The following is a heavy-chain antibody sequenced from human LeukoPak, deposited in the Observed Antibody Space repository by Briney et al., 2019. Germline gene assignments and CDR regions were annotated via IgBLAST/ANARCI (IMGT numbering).Heavy chain of an antibody. D-gene: IGHD3-10*01. CDR2: INHSGST. CDR3: ARLVFRPRGSGSRYFDY. Sequence: GSLRLSCAASGFTVSSNYMSWVRQAPGKGLEWIGEINHSGSTNYNPSLKSRVTISVDTSKNQFSLKLSSVTAADTAVYYCARLVFRPRGSGSRYFDYWGQGTLVTVSS. J-gene: IGHJ4*02. V-gene: IGHV4-34*01. CDR1: GFTVSSNY.